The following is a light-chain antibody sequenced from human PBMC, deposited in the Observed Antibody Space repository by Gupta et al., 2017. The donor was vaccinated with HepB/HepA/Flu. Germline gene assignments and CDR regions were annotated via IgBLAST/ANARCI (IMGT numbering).Light chain of an antibody. J-gene: IGKJ5*01. CDR2: SAS. CDR3: QQLSYYPRT. V-gene: IGKV1-9*01. Sequence: IQLTQSPSFLSAAVGDRVTITCRASQVIYTFLAWYQQEPGKPPKLLINSASTLQSGVPSRFSGSGSGTEFTLTISSRQPEDFATYYCQQLSYYPRTFGQGTRLDIK. CDR1: QVIYTF.